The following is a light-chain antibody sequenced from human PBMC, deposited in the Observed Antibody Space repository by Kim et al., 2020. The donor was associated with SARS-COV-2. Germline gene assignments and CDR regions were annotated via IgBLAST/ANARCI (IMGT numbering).Light chain of an antibody. Sequence: SYELTQPPSMSVAPGKTARITCGGNKIGSKSVHWYHQKPGQAPVLVIYYDRDRPSGIPVRLSGSNSGNTATLTISRVEAGDEADYYCQVWDSSSDHVVFGGGTKLTVL. CDR1: KIGSKS. CDR2: YDR. V-gene: IGLV3-21*04. CDR3: QVWDSSSDHVV. J-gene: IGLJ2*01.